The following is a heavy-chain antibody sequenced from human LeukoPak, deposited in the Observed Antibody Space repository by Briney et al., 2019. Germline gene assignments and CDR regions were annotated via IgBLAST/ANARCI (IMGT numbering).Heavy chain of an antibody. V-gene: IGHV1-2*02. Sequence: GASVQVTCKCSGYTFTGYYMHWLRRPPGQGLEWMGWINPNSGGTNYAQKVQGRVTMTRDTSISTAYMELSRLRSDDTAVYYCARDGIVGAHDAFDIWGQGTMVTVSS. CDR3: ARDGIVGAHDAFDI. D-gene: IGHD1-26*01. CDR1: GYTFTGYY. J-gene: IGHJ3*02. CDR2: INPNSGGT.